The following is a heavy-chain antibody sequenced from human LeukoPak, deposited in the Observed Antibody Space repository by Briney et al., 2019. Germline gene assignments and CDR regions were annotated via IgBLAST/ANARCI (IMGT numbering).Heavy chain of an antibody. D-gene: IGHD3-22*01. V-gene: IGHV3-30*04. Sequence: PGGSLRLSCAASGFTFSSYAMHWVRQAPGKGLEWVAVISYDGSNKYYADSVKGRFTISRDNSKNTLYLQMNSLRAEDTAVYYCARDVARVIGGMDVWGQGTTVTVSS. CDR2: ISYDGSNK. J-gene: IGHJ6*02. CDR3: ARDVARVIGGMDV. CDR1: GFTFSSYA.